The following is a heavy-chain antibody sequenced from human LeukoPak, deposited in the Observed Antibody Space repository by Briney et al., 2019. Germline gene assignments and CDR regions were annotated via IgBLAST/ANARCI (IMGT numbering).Heavy chain of an antibody. V-gene: IGHV3-30*01. CDR2: ISSGGTYE. J-gene: IGHJ4*02. CDR3: ARDSTYYYDSGSSGPHYFDN. D-gene: IGHD3-10*01. CDR1: GFTFSNYA. Sequence: GGSLRLSCAASGFTFSNYAMHWVRQAPGKGLEWVSLISSGGTYEYYADSVKGRFTISRDNSKNTLYLQLNSLRAGDTAVYYCARDSTYYYDSGSSGPHYFDNWGQGTLVTVSS.